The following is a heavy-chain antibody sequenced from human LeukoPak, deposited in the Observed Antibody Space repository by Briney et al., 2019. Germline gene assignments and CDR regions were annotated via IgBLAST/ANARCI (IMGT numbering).Heavy chain of an antibody. CDR2: INTDGGTT. CDR3: ARGASCGGDCSSSYFQD. V-gene: IGHV3-74*01. CDR1: GFTFSSSW. Sequence: GGSLRLSCAASGFTFSSSWMHWVRQAPGKGLVWVSRINTDGGTTSSADSVKGRFTISRDNAKNTLYLQMNSLRAEDTAVYYCARGASCGGDCSSSYFQDWSQGTLVTVSS. J-gene: IGHJ1*01. D-gene: IGHD2-21*02.